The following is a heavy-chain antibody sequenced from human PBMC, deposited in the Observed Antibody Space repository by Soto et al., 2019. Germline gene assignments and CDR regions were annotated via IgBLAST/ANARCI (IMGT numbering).Heavy chain of an antibody. J-gene: IGHJ6*02. CDR1: GGTFSTYA. CDR2: IIPIFVMG. V-gene: IGHV1-69*13. CDR3: ASARDYYYGMDV. Sequence: ASVKVSCKASGGTFSTYAISWVRQAPGQGLEWMGGIIPIFVMGNYAQMFQGRVTISADESPSTAYMEVSSLKFDDTAVYYCASARDYYYGMDVWGQGTTVTVSS.